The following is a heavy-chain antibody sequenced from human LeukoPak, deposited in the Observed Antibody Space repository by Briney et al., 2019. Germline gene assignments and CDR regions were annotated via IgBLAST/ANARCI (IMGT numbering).Heavy chain of an antibody. V-gene: IGHV4-4*07. J-gene: IGHJ6*03. Sequence: SETLSLTCTVSGGSISSYYWSWIRQPAGKGLEWIGYIYTSGSTNYNPSLKSRVTMSVDTSKNQFSLKLSSVTAADTAVYYCARGGGISARPTHYYMDVWGKGTTVTVSS. CDR2: IYTSGST. D-gene: IGHD6-6*01. CDR3: ARGGGISARPTHYYMDV. CDR1: GGSISSYY.